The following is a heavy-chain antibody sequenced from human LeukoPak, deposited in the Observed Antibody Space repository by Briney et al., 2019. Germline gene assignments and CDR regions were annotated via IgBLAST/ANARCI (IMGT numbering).Heavy chain of an antibody. J-gene: IGHJ4*02. D-gene: IGHD3-22*01. CDR3: ARGSPYYYDSSGW. Sequence: SVKVSCKASGGTFSSYAISWVRRAPGQGLEWMGGIIPIFGTANYAQKFQGRVTITTDESTSTAYMELSSLRSEDTAVYYCARGSPYYYDSSGWWGQGTLVTVSS. V-gene: IGHV1-69*05. CDR1: GGTFSSYA. CDR2: IIPIFGTA.